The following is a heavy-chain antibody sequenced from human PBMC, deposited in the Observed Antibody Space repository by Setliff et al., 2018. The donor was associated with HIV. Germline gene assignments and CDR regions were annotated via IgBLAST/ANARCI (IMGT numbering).Heavy chain of an antibody. D-gene: IGHD2-8*01. CDR2: IDHRGRP. CDR1: GGSFSDYY. CDR3: ATRRFVTGLMTSSGAFEM. V-gene: IGHV4-34*01. J-gene: IGHJ3*02. Sequence: SETLSLTCGIYGGSFSDYYWSWIRQPPGKGLEWIGEIDHRGRPKYNPSLNSRVTMSVDKSRNQFSLKVSSVTAADTAVYYCATRRFVTGLMTSSGAFEMWGQGTMVTVSS.